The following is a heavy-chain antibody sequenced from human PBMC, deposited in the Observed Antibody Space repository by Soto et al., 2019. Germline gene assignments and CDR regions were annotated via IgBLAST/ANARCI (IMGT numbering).Heavy chain of an antibody. CDR1: GFTFSRYE. D-gene: IGHD6-13*01. V-gene: IGHV3-48*03. CDR2: ISTSGSTI. CDR3: ARELAAAGSFDY. J-gene: IGHJ4*02. Sequence: GGSLRLSCAASGFTFSRYEMNWVRQAPGKGLEWISYISTSGSTIYYADSVKGRFTISRDNAKNSLYLQMNSLRAEDTAVYYCARELAAAGSFDYWGQGTLVTVSS.